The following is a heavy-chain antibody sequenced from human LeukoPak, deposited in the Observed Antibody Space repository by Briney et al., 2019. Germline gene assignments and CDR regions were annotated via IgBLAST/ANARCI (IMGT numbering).Heavy chain of an antibody. CDR2: MNPNSGNT. J-gene: IGHJ6*03. V-gene: IGHV1-8*03. Sequence: ASVKVSRKASGYTFTSYDINWVRQATGQGLEWMGWMNPNSGNTGYAQKFQGRVTITRNTSISTAYMELSSLRSEDTAVYYCARGNYCSSTSCQTYYYYYMDVWGKGTTVTVSS. CDR1: GYTFTSYD. D-gene: IGHD2-2*01. CDR3: ARGNYCSSTSCQTYYYYYMDV.